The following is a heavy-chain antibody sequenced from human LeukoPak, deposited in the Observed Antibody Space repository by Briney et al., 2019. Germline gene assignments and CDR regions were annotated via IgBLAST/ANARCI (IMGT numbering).Heavy chain of an antibody. CDR2: IYPGDSDT. V-gene: IGHV5-51*01. CDR1: GYSFTSYW. D-gene: IGHD3-22*01. Sequence: KAGESLQISCQGSGYSFTSYWIGWVRQMPGKGLEWMGIIYPGDSDTRYSPSFQGQVTISADKSISTAYLQWSSLKASDTAVYYCARTTSGYYSHFDYWGQGTLVTVSS. CDR3: ARTTSGYYSHFDY. J-gene: IGHJ4*02.